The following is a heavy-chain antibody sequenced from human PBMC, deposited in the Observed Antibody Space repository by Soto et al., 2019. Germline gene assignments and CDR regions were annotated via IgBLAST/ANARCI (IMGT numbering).Heavy chain of an antibody. CDR3: ARDPQIYWVYYYSYMDV. J-gene: IGHJ6*03. CDR2: IGSSGTTI. Sequence: AGGSLRLSCAASGFTFSDYYMSWIRQAPGKGLEWVSYIGSSGTTIYYANSVKGRFTISRDNAKNSLFLQLNSLRAEDTAVYYCARDPQIYWVYYYSYMDVWGKGTTVTVSS. D-gene: IGHD2-8*02. V-gene: IGHV3-11*01. CDR1: GFTFSDYY.